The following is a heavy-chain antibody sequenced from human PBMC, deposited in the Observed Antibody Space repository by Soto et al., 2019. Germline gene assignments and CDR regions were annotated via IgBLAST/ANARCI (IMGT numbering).Heavy chain of an antibody. Sequence: DVQLLESGGDLVQPGGSLRLSCAASGFTFSSYAMSWVRQAPGKGLEWVSSMSGAGRSSYDADSVKGRFTISRDNSKNTLYLQMNNLRVEDTALYYCAKGPIFGVENIYDYWGQGTLVTVSS. CDR1: GFTFSSYA. V-gene: IGHV3-23*01. CDR2: MSGAGRSS. CDR3: AKGPIFGVENIYDY. J-gene: IGHJ4*02. D-gene: IGHD3-3*01.